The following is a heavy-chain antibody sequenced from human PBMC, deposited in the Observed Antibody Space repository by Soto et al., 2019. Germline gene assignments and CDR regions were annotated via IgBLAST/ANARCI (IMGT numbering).Heavy chain of an antibody. CDR3: AVGLVGYYYGSGSYPNWFDP. D-gene: IGHD3-10*01. Sequence: KPSETLSLTCTVSGGSISSGDYYWSWIRQPPGKGLEWIGYIYYSGSTYYNPSLKSRVTISVDTSKNQFSLKLSSVTAADTAVYYCAVGLVGYYYGSGSYPNWFDPWGQGTLVTVSS. J-gene: IGHJ5*02. CDR2: IYYSGST. V-gene: IGHV4-30-4*01. CDR1: GGSISSGDYY.